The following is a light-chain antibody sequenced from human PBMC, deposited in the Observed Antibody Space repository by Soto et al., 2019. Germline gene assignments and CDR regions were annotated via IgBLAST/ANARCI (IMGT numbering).Light chain of an antibody. V-gene: IGKV1D-12*01. CDR3: QHANSYPYT. Sequence: DIQMTQSPSSVSASVGARVTITCRASQDIITYLAWYQQKPGKAPRLLIHSASSLESGVPSRFSGSGSGTDFRLTISSLEPEDVATYFCQHANSYPYTFGQGTKLEI. J-gene: IGKJ2*01. CDR1: QDIITY. CDR2: SAS.